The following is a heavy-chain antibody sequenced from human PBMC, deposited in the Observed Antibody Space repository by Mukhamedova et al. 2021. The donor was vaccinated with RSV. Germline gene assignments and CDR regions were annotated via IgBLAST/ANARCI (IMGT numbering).Heavy chain of an antibody. D-gene: IGHD4-23*01. Sequence: GLEWIGYIYYSGSTYYNPSLKSRVTISVDTSKNQFSLKLSSVTAADTAVDYCARARRTTVVTHGKGPRTNYFDYWGQGALVTVSS. J-gene: IGHJ4*02. CDR2: IYYSGST. CDR3: ARARRTTVVTHGKGPRTNYFDY. V-gene: IGHV4-30-4*01.